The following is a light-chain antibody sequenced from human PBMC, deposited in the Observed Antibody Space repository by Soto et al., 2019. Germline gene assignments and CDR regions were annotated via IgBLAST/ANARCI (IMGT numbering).Light chain of an antibody. CDR1: SSDVGSYNL. Sequence: QSALTQPASVSGSPGQSITISCTGTSSDVGSYNLVSWYQQHPGKAPKLMIYEGSKRPSGVSNRFSGSKSGNTASLTISGLQAEDEADYYCCSYAATSEDVVFGGGTKLTVL. J-gene: IGLJ2*01. CDR3: CSYAATSEDVV. CDR2: EGS. V-gene: IGLV2-23*01.